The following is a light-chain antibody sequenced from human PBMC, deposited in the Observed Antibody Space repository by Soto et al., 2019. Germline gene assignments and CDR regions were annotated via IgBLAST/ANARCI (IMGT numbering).Light chain of an antibody. V-gene: IGLV2-8*01. CDR2: EVN. Sequence: QSALTQPPSASGSPGQSVTISCTGTSSAVAGYNYVSWYQQHPGKAPKLMIYEVNKRPSGVPDRFSGSKSGTTASLTVSGLQAEDEAVYYCSSYTGSNDVVFGGGTKLTVL. J-gene: IGLJ2*01. CDR1: SSAVAGYNY. CDR3: SSYTGSNDVV.